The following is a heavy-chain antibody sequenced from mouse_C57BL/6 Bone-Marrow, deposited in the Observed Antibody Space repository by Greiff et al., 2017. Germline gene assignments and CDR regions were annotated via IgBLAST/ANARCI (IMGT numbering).Heavy chain of an antibody. CDR3: AILLRGY. CDR2: ISYDGSN. D-gene: IGHD1-1*01. J-gene: IGHJ2*01. Sequence: EVQLQQSGPGLVKPSQSLSLTCSVTGYSITSGYYWNWIRQFPGNKLEWMGYISYDGSNNYNPSLKNRISITRDTSKNQFFLKLNSVTTEDTATYYCAILLRGYWGQGTTLTVSS. V-gene: IGHV3-6*01. CDR1: GYSITSGYY.